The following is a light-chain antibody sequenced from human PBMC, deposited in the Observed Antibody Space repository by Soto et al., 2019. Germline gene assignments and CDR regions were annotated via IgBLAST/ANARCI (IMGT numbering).Light chain of an antibody. J-gene: IGLJ2*01. CDR3: GSYKSGITLLV. Sequence: QSVLTQPASVSGSPGQSITISCTGTSSDVGGYNYVSWYQQHPGTAPKLMIYEVSTRPSGVSDLFSGSKSGYTASLTISGLQAEDEADYYCGSYKSGITLLVFGGGTKLTVL. V-gene: IGLV2-14*01. CDR2: EVS. CDR1: SSDVGGYNY.